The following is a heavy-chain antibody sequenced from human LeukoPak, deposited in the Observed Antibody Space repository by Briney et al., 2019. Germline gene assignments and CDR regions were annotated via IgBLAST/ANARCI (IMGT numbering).Heavy chain of an antibody. Sequence: GGSLRLSCAASGFTFSSYSMNWVRQAPGKGLEWVSYISSSSSTIYYADSVKGRFTISRDNAKNSLYLQMNSLRDEDTAVYYCARDSPSDGDILNSNWFDPWGQGTLVTVSS. CDR1: GFTFSSYS. J-gene: IGHJ5*02. CDR3: ARDSPSDGDILNSNWFDP. D-gene: IGHD3-9*01. V-gene: IGHV3-48*02. CDR2: ISSSSSTI.